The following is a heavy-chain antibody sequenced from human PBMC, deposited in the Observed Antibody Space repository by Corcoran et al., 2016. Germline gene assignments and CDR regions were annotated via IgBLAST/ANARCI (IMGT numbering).Heavy chain of an antibody. D-gene: IGHD1-1*01. CDR2: ISWDGGST. V-gene: IGHV3-43*01. Sequence: EVQLVESGGVVVQPGGSLRLSCAASGFTFDDYTMHWVRQAPGKGLEWVSLISWDGGSTYYADSVKGRFTISRDNSKNSLYLQMNSLRTEDTALYYCAKGWNPRAGMDVWGQGTTVTVSS. J-gene: IGHJ6*02. CDR1: GFTFDDYT. CDR3: AKGWNPRAGMDV.